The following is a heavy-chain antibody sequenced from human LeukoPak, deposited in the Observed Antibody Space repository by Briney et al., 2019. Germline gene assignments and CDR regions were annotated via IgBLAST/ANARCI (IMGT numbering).Heavy chain of an antibody. V-gene: IGHV3-11*04. CDR1: GFTLSDYY. CDR3: ARDLNGDYPEDSLDI. CDR2: ISSGGTII. D-gene: IGHD4-17*01. Sequence: GGSLRLSCAASGFTLSDYYMSWSRQAPGKGLEWVSYISSGGTIIYYGDSVKGRFTISRDSAKNSLSLQMNSLRPEDTAVYYCARDLNGDYPEDSLDIWGQGTMVTVS. J-gene: IGHJ3*02.